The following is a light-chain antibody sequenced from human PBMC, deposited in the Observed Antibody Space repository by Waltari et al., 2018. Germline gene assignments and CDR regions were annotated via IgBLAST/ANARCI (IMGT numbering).Light chain of an antibody. V-gene: IGKV4-1*01. Sequence: IVMTQSPDSLAVSLGERATINCKSSQSIVYNSNDKNYLAWYQQKPGQPPKLLIYWASTRESGVPDRFSGNGSGTDFTLTISSLQAEDVAVYYCQQYYSRRTFGQGTKVEI. J-gene: IGKJ1*01. CDR3: QQYYSRRT. CDR1: QSIVYNSNDKNY. CDR2: WAS.